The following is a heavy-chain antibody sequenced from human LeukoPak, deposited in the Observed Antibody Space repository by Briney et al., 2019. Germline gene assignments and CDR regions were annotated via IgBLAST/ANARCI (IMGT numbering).Heavy chain of an antibody. J-gene: IGHJ3*02. V-gene: IGHV1-2*06. Sequence: ASVKVSCKASGYTFTGYYMFWLRQAPGQGLEWMGRINPNSGGTNYAQKFQGRVTMTRDTSISTAYMELSRLRSDDTAVYYCARTDTAMATDAFDIWGQGTMVTVSS. D-gene: IGHD5-18*01. CDR3: ARTDTAMATDAFDI. CDR1: GYTFTGYY. CDR2: INPNSGGT.